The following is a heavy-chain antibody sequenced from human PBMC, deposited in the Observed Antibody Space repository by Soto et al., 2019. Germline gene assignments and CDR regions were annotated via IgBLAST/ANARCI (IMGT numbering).Heavy chain of an antibody. D-gene: IGHD5-12*01. V-gene: IGHV3-21*01. Sequence: PGGSLRLSCAASGFTFSSYNMNWVRQAPGKGLEWVSSISSSSSYIYYADSVKGRFTISRDNAKNSLYLQMNSLRAEDTAVYYCGSTSIDGYNNYYYYGMDVWGQGTTVTVSS. CDR3: GSTSIDGYNNYYYYGMDV. J-gene: IGHJ6*02. CDR2: ISSSSSYI. CDR1: GFTFSSYN.